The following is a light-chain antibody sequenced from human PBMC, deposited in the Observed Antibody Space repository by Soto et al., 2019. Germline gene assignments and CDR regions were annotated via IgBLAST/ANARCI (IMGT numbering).Light chain of an antibody. J-gene: IGKJ1*01. V-gene: IGKV3-15*01. CDR2: GAT. CDR1: QSVSTK. Sequence: EIVMTQSPVTLSVSPGERVTLSCWASQSVSTKLAWYQQKPGQAPRLLIYGATTRATGIPARFSGSGYGTEFTLTIRSLQSEDSAVYYCQQYNDWPRTFGQGTKVDIK. CDR3: QQYNDWPRT.